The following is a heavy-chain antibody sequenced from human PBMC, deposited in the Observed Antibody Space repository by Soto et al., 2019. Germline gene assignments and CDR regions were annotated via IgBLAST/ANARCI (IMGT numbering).Heavy chain of an antibody. J-gene: IGHJ4*02. CDR1: GFTFSSYS. CDR3: ARDFRGYSYGYDY. V-gene: IGHV3-21*01. Sequence: GGSLRLSCAASGFTFSSYSMNWVRQAPGKGLEWVSSISSSSSYIYYADSVKGRFTISRDNAKNSLYLQMNSLRAEDTAVYYCARDFRGYSYGYDYWGQGTLVTVSS. D-gene: IGHD5-18*01. CDR2: ISSSSSYI.